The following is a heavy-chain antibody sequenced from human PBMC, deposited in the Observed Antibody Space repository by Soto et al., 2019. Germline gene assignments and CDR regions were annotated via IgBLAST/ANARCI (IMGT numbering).Heavy chain of an antibody. CDR2: ISAYNGNT. CDR3: ARVVRVGATSNLPHDAFDI. J-gene: IGHJ3*02. V-gene: IGHV1-18*01. CDR1: GYTFTSYG. D-gene: IGHD1-26*01. Sequence: ASVKVSCKASGYTFTSYGISWVRQAPGQGLEWMGWISAYNGNTNYAQKLQGRVTMTTDTSTSTAYMELRSLRSDDTAVFYCARVVRVGATSNLPHDAFDIWGQGTMVTVSS.